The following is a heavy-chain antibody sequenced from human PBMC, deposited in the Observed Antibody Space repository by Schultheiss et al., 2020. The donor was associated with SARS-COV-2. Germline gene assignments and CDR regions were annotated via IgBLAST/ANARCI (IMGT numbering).Heavy chain of an antibody. Sequence: SETLSLTCTVSGDSVSSRSYYWSWIRQPPGKGLEWIGEIYHSGSTYYNPSLKSRVTISVDTSKNQFSLKLSSVTAADTAVYYCATGGSTVTGTFDYWGQGTLVTVSS. D-gene: IGHD4-17*01. V-gene: IGHV4-39*07. J-gene: IGHJ4*02. CDR1: GDSVSSRSYY. CDR3: ATGGSTVTGTFDY. CDR2: IYHSGST.